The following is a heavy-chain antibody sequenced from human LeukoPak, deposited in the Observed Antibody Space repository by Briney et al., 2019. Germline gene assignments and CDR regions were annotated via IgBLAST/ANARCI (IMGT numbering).Heavy chain of an antibody. Sequence: SETLSLTCAVYGGSFSGYYWSWIRQPPRKGLEWIGEINHSGSTNYNTSLKSRVTISVDTSKNQFSLKLSSVTAADTAVYYCARGRGSSWLYYFDYWGQGTLVTVSS. CDR1: GGSFSGYY. D-gene: IGHD6-13*01. J-gene: IGHJ4*02. V-gene: IGHV4-34*01. CDR2: INHSGST. CDR3: ARGRGSSWLYYFDY.